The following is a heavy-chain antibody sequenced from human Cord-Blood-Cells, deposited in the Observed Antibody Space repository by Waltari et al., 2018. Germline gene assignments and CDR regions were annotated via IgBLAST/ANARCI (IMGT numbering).Heavy chain of an antibody. CDR2: ICYSGST. J-gene: IGHJ4*02. Sequence: QLQLQESGPGLVKPSETLSLTCTVSGGSISSSSYYWGWIRQPPGKGLEWIGSICYSGSTDYNPALKSRVTISVDTSKDQFSMELSSVTAADTAVDYCASKDGYNDYWGQGTLVTVSS. CDR1: GGSISSSSYY. D-gene: IGHD5-12*01. CDR3: ASKDGYNDY. V-gene: IGHV4-39*01.